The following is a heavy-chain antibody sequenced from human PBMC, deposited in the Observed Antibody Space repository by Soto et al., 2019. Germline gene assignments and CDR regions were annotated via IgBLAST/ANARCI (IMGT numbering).Heavy chain of an antibody. D-gene: IGHD2-2*02. CDR3: AREYTAWPLAYGLDV. CDR2: ISSRSDI. Sequence: GGSLSLSCAASGFTFSTYSVNWVRQAPGKGLEWVSSISSRSDIYYADSVKGRFTISRDNAKNSVSLQMNSLRAEDTAVYYCAREYTAWPLAYGLDVWGQGTTVTVSS. V-gene: IGHV3-21*01. CDR1: GFTFSTYS. J-gene: IGHJ6*02.